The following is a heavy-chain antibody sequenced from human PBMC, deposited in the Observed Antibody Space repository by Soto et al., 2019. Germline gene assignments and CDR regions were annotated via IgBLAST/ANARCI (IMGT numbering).Heavy chain of an antibody. CDR3: ARVYCSGGSCYYFDY. Sequence: QVQLVQSGAEVTKPGSSVKVSCKASGGTFSSYTISWVRQAPGQGLEWMGRIIPILGIANYAQKCQGRVTNTADQSTITAYMELSSLRSEDTAVYYCARVYCSGGSCYYFDYWGQGTLVTVSS. D-gene: IGHD2-15*01. CDR2: IIPILGIA. J-gene: IGHJ4*02. CDR1: GGTFSSYT. V-gene: IGHV1-69*02.